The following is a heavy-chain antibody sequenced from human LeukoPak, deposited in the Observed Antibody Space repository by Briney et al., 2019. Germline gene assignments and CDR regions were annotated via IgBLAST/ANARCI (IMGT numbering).Heavy chain of an antibody. CDR1: GFPLSSYW. J-gene: IGHJ4*02. CDR2: IKKDGSEK. Sequence: GGSLRLFCAASGFPLSSYWMSWVRQAPGKGREWVANIKKDGSEKYYVDSVRGRFTISRDTAKNSLYLQMNSLRAEDTAVYFCARYSGTYGEDYWGQGTLVTVSS. CDR3: ARYSGTYGEDY. D-gene: IGHD1-26*01. V-gene: IGHV3-7*01.